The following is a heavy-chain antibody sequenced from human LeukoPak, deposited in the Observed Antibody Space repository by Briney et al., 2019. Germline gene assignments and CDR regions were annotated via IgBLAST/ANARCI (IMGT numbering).Heavy chain of an antibody. CDR2: ISAGGAST. V-gene: IGHV3-23*01. CDR1: GFTFSSYA. CDR3: AREGGSSFDY. Sequence: PGGSLRLSCAASGFTFSSYAMNWVRQAPGKGLEWVSVISAGGASTDYADSVKGRFTISRDNAKNTLFLQMNSLRAEDTAVYYCAREGGSSFDYWGQGTLVSVSS. D-gene: IGHD3-16*01. J-gene: IGHJ4*02.